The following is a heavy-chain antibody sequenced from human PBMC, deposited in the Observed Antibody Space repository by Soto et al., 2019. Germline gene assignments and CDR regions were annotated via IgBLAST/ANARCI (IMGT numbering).Heavy chain of an antibody. D-gene: IGHD3-22*01. V-gene: IGHV4-39*01. CDR2: IYYTGST. Sequence: SETLSLTCTVSGGSISSSSYYWDWIRQPPGKGLEWIGRIYYTGSTYYNPSLKSRVTISVDTSKKQFSLKLSSVTAAETAVYYCARSRGDSSSDYWGQGTLVTV. CDR1: GGSISSSSYY. CDR3: ARSRGDSSSDY. J-gene: IGHJ4*02.